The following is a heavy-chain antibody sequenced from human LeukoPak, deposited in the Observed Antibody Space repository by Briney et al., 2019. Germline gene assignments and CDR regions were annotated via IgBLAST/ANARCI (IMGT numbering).Heavy chain of an antibody. V-gene: IGHV3-21*01. CDR3: ARGPSGYHNT. J-gene: IGHJ4*02. CDR1: GFTFSRYS. Sequence: GGSLRLSCEGSGFTFSRYSMNWVRQAPGKGLEWVSSISSSSSYIYYADSVKGRFTISRDNAKNSLYLQMNSLRAEDTAVYYCARGPSGYHNTGGQGTLVTVSS. D-gene: IGHD5-12*01. CDR2: ISSSSSYI.